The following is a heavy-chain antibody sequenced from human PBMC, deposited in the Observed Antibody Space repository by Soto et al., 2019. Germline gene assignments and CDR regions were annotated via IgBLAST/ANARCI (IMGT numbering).Heavy chain of an antibody. V-gene: IGHV1-69*13. CDR2: IIPIFGTA. D-gene: IGHD3-10*01. CDR1: GGTFSSYA. Sequence: ASVKVSCKASGGTFSSYAISWVRQAPGQGLEWMGGIIPIFGTANYAQKFQGRVTITADESTSTAYMELSSLRSEDTAVYYCARDMPRSDYGSGDNWFDPWGQGTLVTVSS. J-gene: IGHJ5*02. CDR3: ARDMPRSDYGSGDNWFDP.